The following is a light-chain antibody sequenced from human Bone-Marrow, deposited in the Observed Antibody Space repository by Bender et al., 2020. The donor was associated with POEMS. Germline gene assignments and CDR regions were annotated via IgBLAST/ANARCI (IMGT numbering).Light chain of an antibody. CDR3: SSYTRSGVL. CDR1: SSNIGAHA. J-gene: IGLJ2*01. Sequence: QSVLTQPPSASGTPGQRVTISCSGGSSNIGAHAVNWYQHLPGTAPKLLIYSIHRRPSGVSNRFSASKSGNTASLTISEVQPEDEASYYCSSYTRSGVLFGGGTKLTVL. CDR2: SIH. V-gene: IGLV1-44*01.